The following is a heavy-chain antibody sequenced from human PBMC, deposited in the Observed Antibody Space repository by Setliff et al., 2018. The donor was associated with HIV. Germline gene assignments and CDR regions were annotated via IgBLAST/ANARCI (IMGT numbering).Heavy chain of an antibody. D-gene: IGHD5-18*01. Sequence: SETLSLTCTVSGGSISSYYWSWIRQPPGKGLEWIGYIYTSGITDYNPSLKSRVTVSVDTSKNQFSLKLSSVTAADTAVYYCARHNTGYSYGYDYYYYYMDVWGKGTTVTVSS. V-gene: IGHV4-4*08. J-gene: IGHJ6*03. CDR3: ARHNTGYSYGYDYYYYYMDV. CDR1: GGSISSYY. CDR2: IYTSGIT.